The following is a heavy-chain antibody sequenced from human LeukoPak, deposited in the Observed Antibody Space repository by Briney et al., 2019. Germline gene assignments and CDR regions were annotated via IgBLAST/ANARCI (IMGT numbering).Heavy chain of an antibody. CDR1: GFTFSTYW. CDR3: ARAPSEIGGYYPEYFRH. Sequence: PGGSLRLSCAASGFTFSTYWMPWVRQAPGKGLVWVSRIKSDGSTNYADSVEGRFTISRDNANNTLSLQMNSLRPEDTGVYYCARAPSEIGGYYPEYFRHWGQGTLVTVSA. D-gene: IGHD3-22*01. J-gene: IGHJ1*01. V-gene: IGHV3-74*01. CDR2: IKSDGST.